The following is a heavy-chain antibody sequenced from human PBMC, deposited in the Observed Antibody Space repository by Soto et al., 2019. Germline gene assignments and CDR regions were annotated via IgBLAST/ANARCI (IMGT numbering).Heavy chain of an antibody. V-gene: IGHV3-30*18. J-gene: IGHJ4*02. D-gene: IGHD3-10*01. CDR1: GFTFSSYG. CDR3: AKGAVMVRGPTISHPDY. Sequence: QVQLVESGGGVVQPGRSLRLSCAASGFTFSSYGMHWVRQAPGKGLAWVAVISYDGSNKYYADSVKGRFTISRDNSKNTLYLQMNSLRAEDTAVYYCAKGAVMVRGPTISHPDYWGQGTLVTVSS. CDR2: ISYDGSNK.